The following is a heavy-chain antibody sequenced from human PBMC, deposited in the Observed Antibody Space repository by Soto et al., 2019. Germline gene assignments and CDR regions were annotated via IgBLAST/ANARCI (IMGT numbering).Heavy chain of an antibody. CDR3: VRDRRYAFDI. Sequence: GGSLRLSCAASGFTFISYSMNWVRQAPGKGLERLSYIRLSGSGAYNTGSVKGRFTISRENAKNSLYLQMNSLTDEDTAVYYCVRDRRYAFDIWGQGAIVTVSS. J-gene: IGHJ3*02. CDR1: GFTFISYS. D-gene: IGHD3-3*01. CDR2: IRLSGSGA. V-gene: IGHV3-48*02.